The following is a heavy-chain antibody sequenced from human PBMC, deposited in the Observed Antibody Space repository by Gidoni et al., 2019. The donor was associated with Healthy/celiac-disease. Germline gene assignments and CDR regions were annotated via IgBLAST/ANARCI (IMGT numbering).Heavy chain of an antibody. Sequence: EVQLVESGGGLVTPGGSLRLSCAASGFTFSNAWMSWVRQAPGKGLEWVGRIKSKTDGGTTDYAAPVKGRFTISRDDSKNTLYLQMNSLKTEDTAVYYCNTEGSAVAGTYYYYGMDVWGQGTTVTVSS. CDR1: GFTFSNAW. CDR2: IKSKTDGGTT. CDR3: NTEGSAVAGTYYYYGMDV. D-gene: IGHD6-19*01. J-gene: IGHJ6*02. V-gene: IGHV3-15*01.